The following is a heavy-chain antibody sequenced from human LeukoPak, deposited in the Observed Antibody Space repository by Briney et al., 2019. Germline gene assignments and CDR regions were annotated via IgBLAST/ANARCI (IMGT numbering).Heavy chain of an antibody. Sequence: GGSLRLSCAASGFTFRSYAMTWVRQAPGKGLEWFSASSGNGGTTNYADSVQDRFTISRDNSKNTLYLQMNSPRVHDTAVYYCARGGVYSGSRYDYWGQGTLVTVSS. CDR2: SSGNGGTT. J-gene: IGHJ4*02. CDR3: ARGGVYSGSRYDY. D-gene: IGHD1-26*01. CDR1: GFTFRSYA. V-gene: IGHV3-23*01.